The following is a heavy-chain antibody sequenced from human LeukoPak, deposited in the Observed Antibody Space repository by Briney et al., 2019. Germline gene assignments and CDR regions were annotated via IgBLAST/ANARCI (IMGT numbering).Heavy chain of an antibody. Sequence: PGGSLRLSCGASGFTFSWYWMTWVRQAPGKGLEWVANINQDGREKYYVDSVKGRFTISRDNTKNSLYLQMNSLRAEDTAVYYCARGTAAVDYWGQGTLVTVSS. V-gene: IGHV3-7*01. D-gene: IGHD2-21*02. J-gene: IGHJ4*02. CDR2: INQDGREK. CDR3: ARGTAAVDY. CDR1: GFTFSWYW.